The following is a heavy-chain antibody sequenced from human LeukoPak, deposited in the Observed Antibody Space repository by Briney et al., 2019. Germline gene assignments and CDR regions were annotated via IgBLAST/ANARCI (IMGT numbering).Heavy chain of an antibody. J-gene: IGHJ5*02. CDR3: ARGATGYSYGHFSSWFDP. CDR1: GYSFTGYY. D-gene: IGHD5-18*01. Sequence: ASVKVSCKASGYSFTGYYMHWVRQAPGQGLEWMGWINPNTGGTNYAQKFQGRVTMTRDTSITTAYMELTWLGSDDTAVYYCARGATGYSYGHFSSWFDPWGQGTLVTVSS. CDR2: INPNTGGT. V-gene: IGHV1-2*02.